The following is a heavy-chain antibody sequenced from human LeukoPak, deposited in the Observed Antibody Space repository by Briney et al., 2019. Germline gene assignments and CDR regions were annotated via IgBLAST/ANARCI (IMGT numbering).Heavy chain of an antibody. CDR2: IIPIFGTA. CDR1: GGTFSSHA. D-gene: IGHD6-13*01. CDR3: ARQQQLVLAGAFDI. V-gene: IGHV1-69*01. Sequence: SVKVSCKASGGTFSSHAISWVRQAPGQGLEWMGGIIPIFGTANYAQKFQGRVTITADESTSTAYMELSSLRSEDTAVYYCARQQQLVLAGAFDIWGQGTMVTVSS. J-gene: IGHJ3*02.